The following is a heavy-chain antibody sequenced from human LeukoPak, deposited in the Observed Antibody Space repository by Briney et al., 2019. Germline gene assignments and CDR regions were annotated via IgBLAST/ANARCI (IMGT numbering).Heavy chain of an antibody. CDR2: ISGSGGST. J-gene: IGHJ6*02. Sequence: GASLRLSCAASGFTFSSYAMSWVRQAPGKGLEWVSAISGSGGSTYYADSVKGRFTISRDNSKNTLYLQMNSLRAEDTAVYYCAKEGAIAVADYYYGMDVWGQGTTVTVSS. CDR1: GFTFSSYA. V-gene: IGHV3-23*01. D-gene: IGHD6-19*01. CDR3: AKEGAIAVADYYYGMDV.